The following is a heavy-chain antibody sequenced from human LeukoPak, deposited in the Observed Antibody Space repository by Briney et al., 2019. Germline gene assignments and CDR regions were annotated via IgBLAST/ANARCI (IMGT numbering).Heavy chain of an antibody. V-gene: IGHV1-2*04. D-gene: IGHD5-12*01. CDR1: GYTFTGYY. CDR2: INPNSGGT. Sequence: GASVKVSCKASGYTFTGYYMHWVRQAPGQGLEWMGWINPNSGGTNYAQKFQGWVTMTRDTSISTAYMELSRLRSDDTAVYYCARGPSRGYSGYDPFDYWGQGTLVTVPS. CDR3: ARGPSRGYSGYDPFDY. J-gene: IGHJ4*02.